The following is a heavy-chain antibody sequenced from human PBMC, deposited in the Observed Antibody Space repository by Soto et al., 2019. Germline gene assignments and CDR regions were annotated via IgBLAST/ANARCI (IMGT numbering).Heavy chain of an antibody. CDR3: GRGPSPRAPAGGTPYYYAMDV. V-gene: IGHV1-8*02. D-gene: IGHD6-13*01. J-gene: IGHJ6*02. CDR1: GYDFTAYD. CDR2: MNPINGAT. Sequence: ASVNVSCKASGYDFTAYDINWVRQASGQGLEWMGWMNPINGATGSARRFQGRVSMTRNTATGTAYLELTSLRSDDSAVYYCGRGPSPRAPAGGTPYYYAMDVWGRGTTVTVSS.